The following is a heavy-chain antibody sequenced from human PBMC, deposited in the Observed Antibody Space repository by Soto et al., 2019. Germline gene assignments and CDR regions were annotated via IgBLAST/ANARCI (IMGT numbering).Heavy chain of an antibody. CDR1: GYTFISYS. CDR2: IYASDSDT. J-gene: IGHJ4*02. Sequence: GESLKISCKGSGYTFISYSIRWVRQMPGKGLEWMGLIYASDSDTRYSPSFQGQVTISVDKSISTAYLQWSSLKASDTAIYYCASAMKYSYGYYWGQGTLVTVSS. D-gene: IGHD5-18*01. V-gene: IGHV5-51*01. CDR3: ASAMKYSYGYY.